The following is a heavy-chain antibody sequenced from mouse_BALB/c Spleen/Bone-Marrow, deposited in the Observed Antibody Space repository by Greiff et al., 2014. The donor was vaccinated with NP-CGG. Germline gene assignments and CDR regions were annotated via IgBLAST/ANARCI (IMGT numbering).Heavy chain of an antibody. D-gene: IGHD4-1*01. CDR1: GFNIKDTY. J-gene: IGHJ1*01. CDR3: ARWGKLGRGYFEV. CDR2: IDPANGNT. Sequence: VQLKESGAELVKPGASVKLSCTASGFNIKDTYMLWVKQRPEQGLEWIGRIDPANGNTKYDPKFQGKATITADTSSNTAYLQLSSLTAEDTAVYYCARWGKLGRGYFEVWGAGTTVTVSS. V-gene: IGHV14-3*02.